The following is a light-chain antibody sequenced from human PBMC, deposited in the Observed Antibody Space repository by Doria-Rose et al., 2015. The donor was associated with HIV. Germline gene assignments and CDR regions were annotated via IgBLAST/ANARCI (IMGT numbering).Light chain of an antibody. Sequence: QSPSSLSASAGDRVPLTCRASQGITSNLNWYQQKAGKAPKLLIFTATTLQSGVPSRFSGGGSGTDFTLTISSLQPEDFATYYCQQTYSFPYSFGQGTKLDIE. V-gene: IGKV1-39*01. J-gene: IGKJ2*01. CDR3: QQTYSFPYS. CDR1: QGITSN. CDR2: TAT.